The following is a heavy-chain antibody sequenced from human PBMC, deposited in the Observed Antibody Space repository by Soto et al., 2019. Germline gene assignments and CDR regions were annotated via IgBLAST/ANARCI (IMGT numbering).Heavy chain of an antibody. CDR3: ARAKEYTSSSGMDV. J-gene: IGHJ6*02. CDR1: GDSVSSDSAA. Sequence: SXTLSLTCAISGDSVSSDSAAWNWIRQSPSSGLEWLGRTYYRSMWYNDYAVSVKSRITLNRDTSKNQFSLQLDSVTPEDTAVYYCARAKEYTSSSGMDVWGQGTTVPVSS. V-gene: IGHV6-1*01. CDR2: TYYRSMWYN. D-gene: IGHD6-6*01.